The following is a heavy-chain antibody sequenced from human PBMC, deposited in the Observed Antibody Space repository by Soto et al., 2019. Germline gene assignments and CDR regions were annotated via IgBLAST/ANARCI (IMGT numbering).Heavy chain of an antibody. Sequence: QVQVVQSGAEVKKPGASVKVSCKASGYTFTSYDIHWVRQATGQGLEWMGWMNLYSGNTGYAPKFQGRVIMTRNTSISTAYMELSSLRSEDTAVYYCAIVFTVRRGSGSDYWCQGTLVTVSS. J-gene: IGHJ4*02. D-gene: IGHD1-26*01. V-gene: IGHV1-8*01. CDR2: MNLYSGNT. CDR3: AIVFTVRRGSGSDY. CDR1: GYTFTSYD.